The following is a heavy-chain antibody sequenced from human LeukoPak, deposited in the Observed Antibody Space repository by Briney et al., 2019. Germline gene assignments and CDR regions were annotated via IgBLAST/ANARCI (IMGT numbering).Heavy chain of an antibody. CDR1: GGSMSPYH. D-gene: IGHD6-19*01. CDR2: IYYSGST. V-gene: IGHV4-59*08. CDR3: ARAVSGRFDY. Sequence: AETLSLTCTVSGGSMSPYHWGWLRQPPGKGLERTGYIYYSGSTNYNPSLKSRVTISVDTSKNQFSLKLSSVTAADTAIYYCARAVSGRFDYWGQGTLVTVSS. J-gene: IGHJ4*02.